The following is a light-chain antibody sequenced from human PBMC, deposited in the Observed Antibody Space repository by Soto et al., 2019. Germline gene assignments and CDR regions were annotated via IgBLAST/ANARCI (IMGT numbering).Light chain of an antibody. CDR3: QKYNSAPWT. Sequence: DILMTQSPSSLSASVGDRVTITCRASQGISTYLAWYQQKPGKVPKLLIYAASTLQSGVPSRFSGSGSGTDFTLTISSLQPEDVATYYCQKYNSAPWTFGQGTKVEIK. CDR1: QGISTY. J-gene: IGKJ1*01. CDR2: AAS. V-gene: IGKV1-27*01.